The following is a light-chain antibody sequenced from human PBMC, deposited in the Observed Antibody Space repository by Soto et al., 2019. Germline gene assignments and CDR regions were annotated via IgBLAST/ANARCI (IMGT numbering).Light chain of an antibody. Sequence: EIVLTQSPGTLSLSPGERATLSCRASQSVSNNYLAWYQQKPGQAPRLLIYAASNRAAGIPDRFSGSGSGSDLTLTLSTLEPEEFAVYYCHQYGPSPWTFGQGSKVEIK. CDR3: HQYGPSPWT. CDR2: AAS. CDR1: QSVSNNY. J-gene: IGKJ1*01. V-gene: IGKV3-20*01.